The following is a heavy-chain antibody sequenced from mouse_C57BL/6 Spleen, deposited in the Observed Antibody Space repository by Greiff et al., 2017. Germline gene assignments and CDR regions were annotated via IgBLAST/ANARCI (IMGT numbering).Heavy chain of an antibody. Sequence: QVTLKESGPELVKPGASVKLSCKASGYTFTSYDINWVKQRPGQGLEWIGWIYPRDGSTKYNEKFKGKATVTVDTSSSTAYMELHSLTSEDSAVYFCASQMGSSPFDYWGQGTTLTVSS. CDR1: GYTFTSYD. V-gene: IGHV1-85*01. CDR2: IYPRDGST. D-gene: IGHD1-1*01. J-gene: IGHJ2*01. CDR3: ASQMGSSPFDY.